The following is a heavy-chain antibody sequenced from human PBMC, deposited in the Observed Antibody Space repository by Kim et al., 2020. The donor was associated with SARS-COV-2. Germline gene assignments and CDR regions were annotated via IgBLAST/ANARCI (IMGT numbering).Heavy chain of an antibody. CDR3: ARRPHDY. V-gene: IGHV4-34*01. J-gene: IGHJ4*02. Sequence: SQTLSLTCAVYGGSFSGYYWSWIRQPPGKGLEWIGEINHSGSTNYNPSLKSGVTISVDTSKNQFSLKLSSVTAADTAVNYCARRPHDYWGQGTLATVSS. CDR2: INHSGST. CDR1: GGSFSGYY.